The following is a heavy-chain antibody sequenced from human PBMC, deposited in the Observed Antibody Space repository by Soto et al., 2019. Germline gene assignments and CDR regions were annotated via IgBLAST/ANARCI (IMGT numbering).Heavy chain of an antibody. CDR3: ARQEGLDYYYYMDV. CDR2: IYYSGST. CDR1: GGSISSYY. J-gene: IGHJ6*03. Sequence: SETLSLTCTVSGGSISSYYWSWIRQPPGKGLEWIGYIYYSGSTNYNPSLKSRVTISVDTSKNQFSLKLSSVTAADTAVYYCARQEGLDYYYYMDVRDKGTTATVSS. V-gene: IGHV4-59*01.